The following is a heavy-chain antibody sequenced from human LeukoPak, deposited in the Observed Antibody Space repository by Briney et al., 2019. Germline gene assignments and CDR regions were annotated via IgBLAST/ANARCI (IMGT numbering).Heavy chain of an antibody. CDR3: ARDLSNSDGYNYGPYYFDY. D-gene: IGHD5-24*01. Sequence: PGGSLRLSCAASGFTFSSYSMNWVRQAPGKGLEWVSSISSSRTYRYYADSVKGRFTISTDNAENSLFLQMNSLRAEDTAVYYCARDLSNSDGYNYGPYYFDYWGQGTLVTVSS. J-gene: IGHJ4*02. CDR2: ISSSRTYR. CDR1: GFTFSSYS. V-gene: IGHV3-21*01.